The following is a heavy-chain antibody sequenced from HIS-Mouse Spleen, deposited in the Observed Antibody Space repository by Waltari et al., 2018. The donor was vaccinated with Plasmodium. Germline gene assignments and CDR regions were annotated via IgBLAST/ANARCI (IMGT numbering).Heavy chain of an antibody. Sequence: PGRSLRLSCAASGFTFSSYGMHWVRQAPGKGLEWVAVISYDGSNKYYADSVKGRFTISRDNSKNTLYLQMNSLRAEDTAVYYCAKDRRSSSWYVDYWGQGTLVTVSS. J-gene: IGHJ4*02. CDR3: AKDRRSSSWYVDY. CDR2: ISYDGSNK. V-gene: IGHV3-30*18. D-gene: IGHD6-13*01. CDR1: GFTFSSYG.